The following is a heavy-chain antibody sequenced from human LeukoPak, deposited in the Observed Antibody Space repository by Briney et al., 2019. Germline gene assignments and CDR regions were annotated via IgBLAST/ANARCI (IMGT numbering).Heavy chain of an antibody. J-gene: IGHJ4*02. D-gene: IGHD3-22*01. CDR2: IYHSGST. CDR1: GVSISSSNW. Sequence: SGTLSLTGAVSGVSISSSNWWSWVRQPPGQGLEWSGEIYHSGSTNYNPSLKSRVTISVDKSKNQFSLKLSSVTAADTAVYYCARVDSSGYYSAGLDCWGQGTLVTVSS. CDR3: ARVDSSGYYSAGLDC. V-gene: IGHV4-4*02.